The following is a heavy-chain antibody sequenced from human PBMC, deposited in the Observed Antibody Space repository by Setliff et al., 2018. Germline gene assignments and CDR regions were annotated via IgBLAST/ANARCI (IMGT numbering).Heavy chain of an antibody. CDR1: GFSITSGYF. CDR3: AREGRSSISEWYMDV. J-gene: IGHJ6*03. Sequence: SETLSLTCAVSGFSITSGYFWGWIRQPPGKGLEWIGSLYHSGTTYYNPSLKSRVTISVDTSKNQFSLNLTSVTAADTAVYFCAREGRSSISEWYMDVWGRGTTVTVSS. CDR2: LYHSGTT. D-gene: IGHD3-3*02. V-gene: IGHV4-38-2*02.